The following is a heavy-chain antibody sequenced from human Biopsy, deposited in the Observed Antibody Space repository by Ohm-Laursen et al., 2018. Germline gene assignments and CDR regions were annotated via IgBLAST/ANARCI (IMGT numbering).Heavy chain of an antibody. V-gene: IGHV1-2*02. Sequence: GSSVKVFCKSSGYTFTAFSVHWLRQAPGQGLEWMGWINPKSGDTDYPQNFQGRVSMTRDTSISTAYMDLSRLRSDDTAVYYCARGRRHCSGTCSRWYFDLWGRGTLVTVSS. CDR2: INPKSGDT. J-gene: IGHJ2*01. CDR3: ARGRRHCSGTCSRWYFDL. CDR1: GYTFTAFS. D-gene: IGHD2-2*01.